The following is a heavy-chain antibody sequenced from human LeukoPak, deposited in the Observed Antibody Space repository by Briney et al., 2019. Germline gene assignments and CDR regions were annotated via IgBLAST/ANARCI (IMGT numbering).Heavy chain of an antibody. J-gene: IGHJ4*02. CDR1: GGAISNYY. CDR3: ARGCSGGSCYSGTPFDY. Sequence: SETLSLTCTVSGGAISNYYWSWIRQPPGKGLEWIGYIYYSGSTYYNPSLKSRVTISVDTSKNQFSLKLSSVTAADTAVYYCARGCSGGSCYSGTPFDYWGQGTLVTVSS. CDR2: IYYSGST. D-gene: IGHD2-15*01. V-gene: IGHV4-59*08.